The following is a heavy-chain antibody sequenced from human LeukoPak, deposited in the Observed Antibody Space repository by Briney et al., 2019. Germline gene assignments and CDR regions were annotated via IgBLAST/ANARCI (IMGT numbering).Heavy chain of an antibody. Sequence: GGSLRLSCAASRFTFSSYSMNWVRQAPGKGLEWVSSISSSSSYIYYADSVKGRFTISRDNAKNSLYLQMNSLRAEDTAVYYCARGGDYRSYYYYGMDVWGQGTTVTVSS. CDR1: RFTFSSYS. V-gene: IGHV3-21*01. CDR3: ARGGDYRSYYYYGMDV. CDR2: ISSSSSYI. J-gene: IGHJ6*02. D-gene: IGHD4-17*01.